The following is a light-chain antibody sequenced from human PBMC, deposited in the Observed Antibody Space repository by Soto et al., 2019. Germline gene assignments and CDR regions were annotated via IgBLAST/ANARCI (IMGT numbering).Light chain of an antibody. CDR2: SNN. CDR3: AAWDDSLNGRV. J-gene: IGLJ2*01. CDR1: SSNIGSNT. V-gene: IGLV1-44*01. Sequence: QSVLTQPPSAPGTPGQRVTISCSGSSSNIGSNTVNWYQQLPGTAPKLLIYSNNQRPSGVPDRFSGSKSGTSASLAISGLQSEDEADYYCAAWDDSLNGRVFGGGT.